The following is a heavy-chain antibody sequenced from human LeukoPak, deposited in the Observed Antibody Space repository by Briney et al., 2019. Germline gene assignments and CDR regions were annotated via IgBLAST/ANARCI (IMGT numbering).Heavy chain of an antibody. CDR1: GFTFSSYS. J-gene: IGHJ3*02. V-gene: IGHV3-48*01. Sequence: GGSLRLSCAASGFTFSSYSMNWVRQAPGKGLEWVSYISSSSSTIYYADSVKGRFTISRDNAKNSLYLQMNSLRAEDTALYYCARDSGYSSSWYDAFDIWGQGIMVTVSS. CDR2: ISSSSSTI. D-gene: IGHD6-13*01. CDR3: ARDSGYSSSWYDAFDI.